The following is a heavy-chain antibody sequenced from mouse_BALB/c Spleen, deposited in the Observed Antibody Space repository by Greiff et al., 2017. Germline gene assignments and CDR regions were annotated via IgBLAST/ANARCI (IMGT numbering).Heavy chain of an antibody. CDR2: ISSGGST. Sequence: EVKLMESGGGLVKPGGSLKLSCAASGFTFSSYALSWVRQTPEKRLEWVASISSGGSTYYPDSVKGRFTISRDNARNILYLQMSSLRSEDTAMYYCARGGYDSLDDWGEGTTLTVSS. CDR1: GFTFSSYA. D-gene: IGHD2-3*01. V-gene: IGHV5-6-5*01. CDR3: ARGGYDSLDD. J-gene: IGHJ2*01.